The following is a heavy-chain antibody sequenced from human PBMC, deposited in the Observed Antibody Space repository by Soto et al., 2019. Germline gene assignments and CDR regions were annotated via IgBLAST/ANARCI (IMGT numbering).Heavy chain of an antibody. J-gene: IGHJ6*02. Sequence: GGSLIVSCAASGVSFSTYAMSWVRQAPGKGLEWVSAISGSGGSTYYADPVKGRFTISRDNAKNSLYLQMNSLRAEDTAVYYCARAYYDILTGSYGMDVWGQGTTVTVSS. V-gene: IGHV3-23*01. CDR3: ARAYYDILTGSYGMDV. CDR1: GVSFSTYA. CDR2: ISGSGGST. D-gene: IGHD3-9*01.